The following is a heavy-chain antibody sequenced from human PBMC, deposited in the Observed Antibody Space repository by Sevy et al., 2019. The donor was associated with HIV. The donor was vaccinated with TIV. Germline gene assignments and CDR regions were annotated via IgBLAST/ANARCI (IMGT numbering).Heavy chain of an antibody. CDR3: TRGYYYDSSGYSDY. D-gene: IGHD3-22*01. V-gene: IGHV3-49*03. J-gene: IGHJ4*02. CDR2: IRSKDYGGAT. CDR1: GFAFGDYA. Sequence: GGSLRLSCTGSGFAFGDYAMSWFRQAPGMGLEWVGFIRSKDYGGATEYAASGKGRFTISRDDSKSIADLQMNSLKTEDTDVYYCTRGYYYDSSGYSDYWGQGTLVTVSS.